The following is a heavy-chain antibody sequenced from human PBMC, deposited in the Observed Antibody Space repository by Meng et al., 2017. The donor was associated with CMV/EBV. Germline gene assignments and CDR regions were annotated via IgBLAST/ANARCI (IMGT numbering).Heavy chain of an antibody. CDR3: ARSTGIWFGELFLDY. CDR1: GYTFTGYY. CDR2: INPNSGGT. Sequence: ASVKVSCKASGYTFTGYYMHWVRQAPGQGLEWMGWINPNSGGTNYAQKFQGRVTMTRDTSISTAYMELSRLRSDDTAMYYCARSTGIWFGELFLDYWGQGTLVTVSS. V-gene: IGHV1-2*02. D-gene: IGHD3-10*01. J-gene: IGHJ4*02.